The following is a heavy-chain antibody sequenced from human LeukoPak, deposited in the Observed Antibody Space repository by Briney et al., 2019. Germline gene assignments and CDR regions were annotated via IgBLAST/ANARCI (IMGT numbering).Heavy chain of an antibody. Sequence: GGSLRLSCAASGFTFSSYAMTWVRQVPGKGLEWVSSIIGSGSNTYYADSVKGRFTISRDNSKNTLYLQMNSLRAEDTAVYYCAKGVLRTGGDYWGQGTLVTVSS. CDR2: IIGSGSNT. D-gene: IGHD3-16*01. CDR3: AKGVLRTGGDY. CDR1: GFTFSSYA. J-gene: IGHJ4*02. V-gene: IGHV3-23*01.